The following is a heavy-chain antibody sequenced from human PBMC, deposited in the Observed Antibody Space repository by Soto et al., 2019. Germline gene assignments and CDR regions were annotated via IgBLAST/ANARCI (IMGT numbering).Heavy chain of an antibody. CDR1: GGSIRSYY. CDR2: IYYSGST. V-gene: IGHV4-59*01. Sequence: SETLSLTCTVSGGSIRSYYWSWIRQPPGKGLEWIGYIYYSGSTNYNPSLKSRVTISVDTSKNQFSLKLSSVTAADSAVYYCARDISVAGEFDYWGQGTLVTVSS. J-gene: IGHJ4*02. D-gene: IGHD6-19*01. CDR3: ARDISVAGEFDY.